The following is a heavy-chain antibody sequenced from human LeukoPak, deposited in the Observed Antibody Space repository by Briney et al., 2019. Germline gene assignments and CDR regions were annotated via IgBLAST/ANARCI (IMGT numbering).Heavy chain of an antibody. CDR2: IIPIFGTA. CDR1: GGTFSSYA. CDR3: ARVVLEGYCSGGSCLFAFDI. D-gene: IGHD2-15*01. J-gene: IGHJ3*02. V-gene: IGHV1-69*13. Sequence: SVKVSCKASGGTFSSYAISWVRQAPGQGLEWMGGIIPIFGTANYAQKFQGRVTITADESTSTAYMELSSLRSEDTAVYYCARVVLEGYCSGGSCLFAFDIWGQGTMVTVSS.